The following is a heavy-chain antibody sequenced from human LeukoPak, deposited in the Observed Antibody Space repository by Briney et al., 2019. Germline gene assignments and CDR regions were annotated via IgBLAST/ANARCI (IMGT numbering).Heavy chain of an antibody. J-gene: IGHJ4*02. V-gene: IGHV4-38-2*02. Sequence: PSETLSLTCTVCGYSISSGYYWGWIRQPPGKGLEWIGSIYHSGSTYYNPSLKSRVTISVDTSKNQFSLKLSSVTAADTAVYYCARDFGFWSGYSSSDYWGQGTLVTVSS. D-gene: IGHD3-3*01. CDR2: IYHSGST. CDR3: ARDFGFWSGYSSSDY. CDR1: GYSISSGYY.